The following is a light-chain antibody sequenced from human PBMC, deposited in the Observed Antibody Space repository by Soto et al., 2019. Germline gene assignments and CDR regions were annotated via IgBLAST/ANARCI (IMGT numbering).Light chain of an antibody. J-gene: IGLJ3*02. V-gene: IGLV2-11*01. CDR3: CSYAGSYTWV. Sequence: QSVLTQPRSVSGSPGQSVTISCTGTSSDVGSYNYVSWYQQLPGKAPKLMIYDVSKRPSGVPDRFSGSKSGNTASLTISGLQAEDEADYYCCSYAGSYTWVFGGGTKLTVL. CDR2: DVS. CDR1: SSDVGSYNY.